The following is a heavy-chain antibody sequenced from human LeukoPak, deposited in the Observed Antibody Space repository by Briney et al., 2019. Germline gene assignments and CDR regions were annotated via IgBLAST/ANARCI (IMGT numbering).Heavy chain of an antibody. CDR3: ARGLAAAGSYYYYYYMDV. D-gene: IGHD6-13*01. Sequence: ASVKVSCKASGYTFTSYYMHWVRQAPGQGLEWMGIINPSGGSTSYAQKFQGRVTMTRDMSTSTVYMELSSLRSEDTAVYYCARGLAAAGSYYYYYYMDVWGKGTTVTISS. J-gene: IGHJ6*03. CDR1: GYTFTSYY. CDR2: INPSGGST. V-gene: IGHV1-46*01.